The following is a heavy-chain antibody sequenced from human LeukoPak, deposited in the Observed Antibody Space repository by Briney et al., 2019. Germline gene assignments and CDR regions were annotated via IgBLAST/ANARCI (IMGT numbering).Heavy chain of an antibody. J-gene: IGHJ4*02. CDR2: ITPIFGTA. V-gene: IGHV1-69*13. D-gene: IGHD4-23*01. Sequence: GASVKVSCKASGGTFRSYAICWVRQAPGQGLEWMGGITPIFGTANYAQKFQGRVTITAVESMSTAYMELSSLRSEDTAVYYCARGWLAETTVVTPYNYWGQGTLVTVSS. CDR3: ARGWLAETTVVTPYNY. CDR1: GGTFRSYA.